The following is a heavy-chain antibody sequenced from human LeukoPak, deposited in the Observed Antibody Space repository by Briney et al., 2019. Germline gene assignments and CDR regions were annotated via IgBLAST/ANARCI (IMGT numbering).Heavy chain of an antibody. V-gene: IGHV3-13*01. J-gene: IGHJ6*02. CDR3: ARGGFYDFWSGYQVPDGMDV. D-gene: IGHD3-3*01. CDR1: GFTFSSYD. CDR2: IGTAGDT. Sequence: GGPLRLSCAASGFTFSSYDMHWVRQATGKGLEWVSVIGTAGDTYYPGSVKGRFTISRENAKSSLYLQMNSLRAEDTAVYYCARGGFYDFWSGYQVPDGMDVWGQGTTVTVSS.